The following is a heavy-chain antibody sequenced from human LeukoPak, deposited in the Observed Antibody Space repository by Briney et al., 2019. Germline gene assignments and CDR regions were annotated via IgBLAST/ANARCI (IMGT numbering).Heavy chain of an antibody. CDR3: AREAAIVVVVAASY. Sequence: ASVKVSCKASGYTFTSYAMHWVRQAPGQRLEWMGWINAGNGNTKYSQKFQGRVTITGDTSASTAYMELSSLRSEDTAVYYCAREAAIVVVVAASYWGQGTLVTVSP. V-gene: IGHV1-3*01. J-gene: IGHJ4*02. CDR1: GYTFTSYA. D-gene: IGHD2-15*01. CDR2: INAGNGNT.